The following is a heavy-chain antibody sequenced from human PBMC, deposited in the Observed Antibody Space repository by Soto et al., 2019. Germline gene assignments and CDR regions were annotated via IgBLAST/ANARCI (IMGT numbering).Heavy chain of an antibody. D-gene: IGHD3-22*01. J-gene: IGHJ4*02. Sequence: LCRTSDAHVGCLSAYYWMWIRQPPGKEVEGIGEINLRGGTSYNPPLKRRGTISVHTSKSQFSVKLASVNAADRAVDYGARGGVDTVDRSGFYEYWGRGTPVSVS. V-gene: IGHV4-34*01. CDR1: VGCLSAYY. CDR2: INLRGGT. CDR3: ARGGVDTVDRSGFYEY.